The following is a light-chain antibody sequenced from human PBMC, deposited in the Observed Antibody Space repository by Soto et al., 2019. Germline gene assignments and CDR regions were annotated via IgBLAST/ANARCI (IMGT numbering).Light chain of an antibody. V-gene: IGKV1-5*03. Sequence: DIQMTQSPSTLSASVGDRVTITCRASQSISSWLAWYQQKPGKAPKLLIYKASSLQSGVPSRFSGSGSGTEFTLTISSLQPDDFATYFCQQYKSDSTFGQGTKVEIK. CDR3: QQYKSDST. J-gene: IGKJ1*01. CDR2: KAS. CDR1: QSISSW.